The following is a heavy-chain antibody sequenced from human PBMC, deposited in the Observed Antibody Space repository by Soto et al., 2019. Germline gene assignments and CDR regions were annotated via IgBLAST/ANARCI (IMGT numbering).Heavy chain of an antibody. CDR1: GFTFTSSA. D-gene: IGHD1-26*01. V-gene: IGHV1-58*01. CDR2: IVVGSGNT. Sequence: SVKVSCKASGFTFTSSAVQWVRQARGQRLEWIGWIVVGSGNTNYAQKFQERVTITRDMSTSTAYMELSSLRSEDTAVYYCAAEQTIVGATLVWGQGTLVTVSS. J-gene: IGHJ4*02. CDR3: AAEQTIVGATLV.